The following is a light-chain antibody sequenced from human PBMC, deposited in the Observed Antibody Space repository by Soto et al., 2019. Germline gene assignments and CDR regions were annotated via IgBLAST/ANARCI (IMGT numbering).Light chain of an antibody. CDR3: QQRSAWPPIT. CDR1: QSVSSN. V-gene: IGKV3-11*01. J-gene: IGKJ5*01. CDR2: DAS. Sequence: DIVLTQSPATLSLSPGERDTLSCRASQSVSSNLAWYQQKPGQAPRLLIYDASNRATGIPARFSGSGSGTDFTLTISTLEPEDFAVYSSQQRSAWPPITVGQGTRLEIK.